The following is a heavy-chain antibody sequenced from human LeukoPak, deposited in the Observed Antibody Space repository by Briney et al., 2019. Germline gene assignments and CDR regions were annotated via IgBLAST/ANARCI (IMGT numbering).Heavy chain of an antibody. CDR3: ARDGEWELLGYYYYGMDV. V-gene: IGHV1-2*02. CDR1: GYTFTGYY. J-gene: IGHJ6*02. CDR2: INPNSGGT. D-gene: IGHD1-26*01. Sequence: ASVKVSCKASGYTFTGYYMHWVRQAPGQGLEWMGWINPNSGGTNYAQKFQGRVTMTRDTSISTAYMELSRLRSDDTAVYYCARDGEWELLGYYYYGMDVWGQGTTVTVSS.